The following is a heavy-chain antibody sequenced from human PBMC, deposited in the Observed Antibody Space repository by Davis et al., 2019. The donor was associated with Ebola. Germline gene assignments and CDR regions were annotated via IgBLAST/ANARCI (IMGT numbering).Heavy chain of an antibody. J-gene: IGHJ6*03. CDR2: IKGKTDGGTT. CDR1: GFISSSYW. D-gene: IGHD2-2*01. V-gene: IGHV3-15*01. Sequence: GGSLRLSCAASGFISSSYWMSWVRQAPGKGLEWVGRIKGKTDGGTTDYAAPVRGRFTISRDDSKNMLYLQMNSLKTEDTAIYYCTADVIPAATRGVYYYYYYMDVWGEGTTVTVSS. CDR3: TADVIPAATRGVYYYYYYMDV.